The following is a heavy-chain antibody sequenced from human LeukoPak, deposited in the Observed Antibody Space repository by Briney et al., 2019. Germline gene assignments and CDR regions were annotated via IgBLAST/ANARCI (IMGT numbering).Heavy chain of an antibody. CDR1: GGSFSGYY. D-gene: IGHD2-21*01. CDR2: INHSGST. CDR3: ARRFPFDI. J-gene: IGHJ3*02. V-gene: IGHV4-34*01. Sequence: PSETLSLTCAVYGGSFSGYYWSGIRQPPGKGLEWIGEINHSGSTNYNPSLKSRVTISVDTSKNQFSLKLSSVTAADTAVYYCARRFPFDIWGQGTMVTVSS.